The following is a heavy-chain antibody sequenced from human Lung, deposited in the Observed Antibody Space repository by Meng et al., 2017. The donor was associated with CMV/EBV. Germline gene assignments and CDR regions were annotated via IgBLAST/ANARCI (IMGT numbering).Heavy chain of an antibody. V-gene: IGHV3-20*04. CDR3: VRDRIAYGLEV. Sequence: GESLKISCDASGFRFDDFGMGWVRQAPGKGLEWISGIDWNGGRTVYADSVKGRFTISRDNAENSLYVQMNSLRDEDTAVYYCVRDRIAYGLEVWGQGTTVTVSS. CDR1: GFRFDDFG. CDR2: IDWNGGRT. D-gene: IGHD2-15*01. J-gene: IGHJ6*02.